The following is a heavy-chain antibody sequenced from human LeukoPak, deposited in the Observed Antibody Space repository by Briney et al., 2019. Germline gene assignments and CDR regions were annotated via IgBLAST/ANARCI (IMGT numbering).Heavy chain of an antibody. CDR1: GGSISSYY. J-gene: IGHJ5*02. Sequence: PSETLSLTCTASGGSISSYYWSWIRQPAGKGLEWIGRIYTSGSTNYNPSLKSRVTMSVDTSKNQFSLKLSSVTAADTAVYYCARDQAAAGNNWFDPWGQGTLVTVSS. CDR3: ARDQAAAGNNWFDP. V-gene: IGHV4-4*07. D-gene: IGHD6-13*01. CDR2: IYTSGST.